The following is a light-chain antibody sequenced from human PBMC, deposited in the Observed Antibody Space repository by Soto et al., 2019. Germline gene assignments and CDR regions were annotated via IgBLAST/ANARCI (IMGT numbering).Light chain of an antibody. Sequence: IVMTQSPGTLSLSPGERATLSCRASQSVSNSYLAWYQQRPGQAPRLLIYGASSRATGIPDRFSGSGLGTDFTLTISRLEPEDVAVYYCQQYGSSRTFGQGTKVEIK. CDR1: QSVSNSY. J-gene: IGKJ1*01. V-gene: IGKV3-20*01. CDR3: QQYGSSRT. CDR2: GAS.